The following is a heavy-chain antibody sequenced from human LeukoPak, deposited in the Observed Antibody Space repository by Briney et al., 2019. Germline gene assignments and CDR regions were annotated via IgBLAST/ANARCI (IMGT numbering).Heavy chain of an antibody. J-gene: IGHJ5*02. CDR3: TRDPRRCTSTSCYPDH. CDR2: ISSSSYYI. D-gene: IGHD2-2*01. Sequence: GGSQRLFCAASGFTFSIDYMHWVRQAPGNGPERVSSISSSSYYIYYADSVKGRFTISRDIAKNSMYLQMNSLRAEDTAVYYCTRDPRRCTSTSCYPDHWGQGTLVTVSS. CDR1: GFTFSIDY. V-gene: IGHV3-21*01.